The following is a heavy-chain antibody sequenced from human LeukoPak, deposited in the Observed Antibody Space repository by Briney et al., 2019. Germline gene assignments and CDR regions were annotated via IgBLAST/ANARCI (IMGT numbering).Heavy chain of an antibody. CDR3: TRHRYCSSTICSPSGY. Sequence: GESLKISCKGSEYSLTSYWIGWVRQMPGKGLEWMGTIYPADSDTRYSPSFQGQVTISADNSISTAYLQWSSLKASDTAMYYCTRHRYCSSTICSPSGYWGQGTLVTVSS. CDR2: IYPADSDT. J-gene: IGHJ4*02. D-gene: IGHD2-2*01. V-gene: IGHV5-51*01. CDR1: EYSLTSYW.